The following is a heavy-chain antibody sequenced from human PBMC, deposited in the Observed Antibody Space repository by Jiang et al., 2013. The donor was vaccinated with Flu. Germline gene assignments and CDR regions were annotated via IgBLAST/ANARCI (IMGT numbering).Heavy chain of an antibody. CDR1: GFSLSTSGMC. D-gene: IGHD1-26*01. Sequence: CTFSGFSLSTSGMCVSWIRQPPGKALEWLARIDWDDDEYYSASLRTRLTISKDTSKNQVVLRMTNMDPVDTATYFCARIRRGSYYEKWFDSWGQGTLVTVSS. CDR3: ARIRRGSYYEKWFDS. CDR2: IDWDDDE. V-gene: IGHV2-70*11. J-gene: IGHJ5*01.